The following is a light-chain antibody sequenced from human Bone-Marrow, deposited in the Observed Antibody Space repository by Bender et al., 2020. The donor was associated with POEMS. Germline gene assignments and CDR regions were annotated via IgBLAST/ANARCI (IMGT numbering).Light chain of an antibody. V-gene: IGLV2-14*03. Sequence: QSVLTQPPSVSEAPGQRVTISCSGTSSDIGRYNYVSWYQQYPGEAPRLMIYDVTKRPSGISNRFSASKSGNTASLTISGLQAEDEADYYCSSCGSGGALVFGGGTHLTVL. CDR1: SSDIGRYNY. CDR3: SSCGSGGALV. J-gene: IGLJ7*01. CDR2: DVT.